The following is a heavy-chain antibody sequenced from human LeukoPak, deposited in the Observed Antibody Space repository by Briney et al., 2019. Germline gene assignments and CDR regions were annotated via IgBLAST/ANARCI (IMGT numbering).Heavy chain of an antibody. CDR3: ARGGFRGVIVYFDY. CDR2: MHYSGST. Sequence: PSETLSLTCTVSGGSISGNSYYWGWIRQPPGKGLEWIGSMHYSGSTYYNPSLKSRVTISVDTSKNQFSLKLSSVTTADTAVYYCARGGFRGVIVYFDYWGQGTLVTVSS. D-gene: IGHD3-10*01. V-gene: IGHV4-39*01. CDR1: GGSISGNSYY. J-gene: IGHJ4*02.